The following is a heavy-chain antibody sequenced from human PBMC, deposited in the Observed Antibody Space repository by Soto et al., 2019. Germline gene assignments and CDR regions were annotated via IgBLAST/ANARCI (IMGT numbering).Heavy chain of an antibody. CDR3: AGDPDSHYNDSHASSYP. CDR2: IKPIIGII. Sequence: GASVKVSCKAVGYTFTSYYIHWVRQAPGQGLEWMGLIKPIIGIINYAQKFQGRVTITADKFTGTAYMELTRLRSDDTAVYYCAGDPDSHYNDSHASSYPWGQGTLVTVSS. V-gene: IGHV1-69*10. CDR1: GYTFTSYY. D-gene: IGHD3-22*01. J-gene: IGHJ5*02.